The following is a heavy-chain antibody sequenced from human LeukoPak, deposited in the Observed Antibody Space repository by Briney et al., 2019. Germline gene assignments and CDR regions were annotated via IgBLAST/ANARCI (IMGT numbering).Heavy chain of an antibody. Sequence: GGSLRLSCAISGFTFTNCGMSWVRQAPGKGLQWLSVIGGDGTTYYEDSVRGRFTVSRHNSEKTLYLQMNSLRAEETAVYYCAKGPYGLGIYYGMDVRGQGTTVTV. D-gene: IGHD3-10*01. V-gene: IGHV3-23*01. CDR2: IGGDGTT. CDR3: AKGPYGLGIYYGMDV. CDR1: GFTFTNCG. J-gene: IGHJ6*02.